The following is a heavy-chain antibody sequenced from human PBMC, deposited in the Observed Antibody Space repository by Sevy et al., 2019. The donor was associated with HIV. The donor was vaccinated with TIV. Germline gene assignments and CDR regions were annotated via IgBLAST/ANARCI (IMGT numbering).Heavy chain of an antibody. J-gene: IGHJ6*02. CDR2: IYIRGTT. CDR3: ARELSDYGMDV. Sequence: SETLSLTCNVSGGSIRSGRYYWSWIRQPAGKGLEWFGRIYIRGTTNYNPSLKSRITMSVDTSKNQFSLKLSSVTATDTAVHYCARELSDYGMDVWGQGTTVTVSS. V-gene: IGHV4-61*02. CDR1: GGSIRSGRYY.